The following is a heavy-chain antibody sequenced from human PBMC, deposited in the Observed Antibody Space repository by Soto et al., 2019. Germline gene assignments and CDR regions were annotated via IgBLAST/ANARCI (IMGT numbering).Heavy chain of an antibody. CDR1: GGSISSGGYY. Sequence: QVQLQESGPGLVKPSQTLSLTCTVSGGSISSGGYYWSWIRQHPGKGLEWIGYIYYSGSTYYNPSLKSRVTISVDTSKNQFSLKLSSVTAADTAVYYCARWGYSKLHYYYGMDVWGQGTTVTVSS. V-gene: IGHV4-31*03. CDR2: IYYSGST. CDR3: ARWGYSKLHYYYGMDV. J-gene: IGHJ6*02. D-gene: IGHD4-4*01.